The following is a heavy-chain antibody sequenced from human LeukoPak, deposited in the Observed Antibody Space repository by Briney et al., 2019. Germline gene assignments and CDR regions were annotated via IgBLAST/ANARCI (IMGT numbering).Heavy chain of an antibody. CDR3: ARALYDSSDYYYN. J-gene: IGHJ4*02. CDR1: GYTFTDHY. V-gene: IGHV1-2*02. D-gene: IGHD3-22*01. CDR2: INPNSGAT. Sequence: ASVKVSCKGSGYTFTDHYMHWVRQAPGQGLEWMAKINPNSGATAYAQKFQGRVTMTRDTSISTAYMELSRLRSDDTAVYYCARALYDSSDYYYNWGQGTLVTVSS.